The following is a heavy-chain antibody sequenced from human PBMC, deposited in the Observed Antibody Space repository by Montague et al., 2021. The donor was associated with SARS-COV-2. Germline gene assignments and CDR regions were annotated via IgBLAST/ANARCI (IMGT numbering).Heavy chain of an antibody. D-gene: IGHD5-24*01. Sequence: QSGAEVKKPGESLRISCKGSGYSFTSYWISWVRQMPGKGLEWMGRIDPSDSYTNYSPSFQGHVTISADKSISTAYLQWSSLKASDTAMYYCARLGMATTQLPRDGMDVWGQGTTVTVSS. CDR2: IDPSDSYT. CDR3: ARLGMATTQLPRDGMDV. CDR1: GYSFTSYW. V-gene: IGHV5-10-1*01. J-gene: IGHJ6*02.